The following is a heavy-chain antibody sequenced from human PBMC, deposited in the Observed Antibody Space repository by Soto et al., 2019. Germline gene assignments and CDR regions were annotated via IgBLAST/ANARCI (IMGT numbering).Heavy chain of an antibody. Sequence: SDTLSLTCTISGGSISSRVYYWSWIRQNPGKGLEWIGYIYYSGNTNYNPSLKSRVTISLDTSKNQFSLKLSSVNAADTAVYYCARSPENYYGSGSYFFDNWGQGTLVTVSS. CDR3: ARSPENYYGSGSYFFDN. V-gene: IGHV4-31*03. CDR2: IYYSGNT. CDR1: GGSISSRVYY. J-gene: IGHJ4*02. D-gene: IGHD3-10*01.